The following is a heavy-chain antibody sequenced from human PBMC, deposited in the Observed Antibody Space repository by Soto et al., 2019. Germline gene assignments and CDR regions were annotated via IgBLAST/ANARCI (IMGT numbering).Heavy chain of an antibody. V-gene: IGHV4-59*07. Sequence: SDTLSITCXVSSGSISSYYCTWILQTPLKGLECIGYIYYSGSTNYNPSLKSRVTISVDTSKNQFSLKLSSVTAADTAVYYCSRAFTTPHFYYYYYMDVWGKGTTVTVSS. CDR2: IYYSGST. CDR3: SRAFTTPHFYYYYYMDV. D-gene: IGHD3-3*01. J-gene: IGHJ6*03. CDR1: SGSISSYY.